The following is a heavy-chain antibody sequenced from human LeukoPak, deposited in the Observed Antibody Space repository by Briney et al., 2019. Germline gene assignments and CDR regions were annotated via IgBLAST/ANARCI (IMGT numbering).Heavy chain of an antibody. V-gene: IGHV4-59*11. Sequence: SETLSLTCTVSRDSISNHYWSWIRQSPGMGLEWIGYISYNGSTSYNPSLRSRVTISGDTSKNHFSLKLSSVTAADTALYYCARDSYYGSASSHLDYWGQGTLVTVSS. CDR3: ARDSYYGSASSHLDY. D-gene: IGHD3-10*01. J-gene: IGHJ4*02. CDR1: RDSISNHY. CDR2: ISYNGST.